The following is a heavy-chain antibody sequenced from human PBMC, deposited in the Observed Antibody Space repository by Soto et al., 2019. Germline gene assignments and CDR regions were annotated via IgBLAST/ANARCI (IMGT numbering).Heavy chain of an antibody. J-gene: IGHJ4*02. V-gene: IGHV3-21*01. D-gene: IGHD3-9*01. CDR3: ARDKPSPPNYDILTGPFDY. CDR1: GFTFSSYS. Sequence: GXSLRLSCAASGFTFSSYSLNWFRQAPGNGLEWVSSISSSSSYIYYADSVKGRFTISRDNAKNSLYLQMNSLRAEDTAVYYCARDKPSPPNYDILTGPFDYWGQGTLVTVSS. CDR2: ISSSSSYI.